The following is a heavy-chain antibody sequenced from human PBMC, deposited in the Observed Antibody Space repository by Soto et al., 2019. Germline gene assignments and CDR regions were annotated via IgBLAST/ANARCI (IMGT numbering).Heavy chain of an antibody. J-gene: IGHJ4*02. CDR3: ARTLAARFDY. CDR1: GFPFSDYY. Sequence: GGSLRLSCAASGFPFSDYYMSWIRQAPGKGLEWVSHITNSGSTKYYADSVKGRFTISRDNAKNSLFLQMNSLRAEDTAVYYCARTLAARFDYWGQGTPVTVS. D-gene: IGHD6-6*01. CDR2: ITNSGSTK. V-gene: IGHV3-11*01.